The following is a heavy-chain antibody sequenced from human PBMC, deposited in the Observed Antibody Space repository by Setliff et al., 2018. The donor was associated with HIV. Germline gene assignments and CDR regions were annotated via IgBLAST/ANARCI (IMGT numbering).Heavy chain of an antibody. CDR1: GFTFSNAW. Sequence: GGSLRLSCAASGFTFSNAWMSWVRQAPGKGLEWVGRIKSKTDGGTTDYAAPVKGRFTISRDDSKNTLYLQMNSLKTEDTAVYYCATDSSGYYLGGFDYWGQGTLVTVSS. D-gene: IGHD3-22*01. J-gene: IGHJ4*02. CDR3: ATDSSGYYLGGFDY. CDR2: IKSKTDGGTT. V-gene: IGHV3-15*01.